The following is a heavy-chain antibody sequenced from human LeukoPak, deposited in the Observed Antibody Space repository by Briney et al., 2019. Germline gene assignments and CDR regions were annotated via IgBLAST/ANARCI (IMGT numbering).Heavy chain of an antibody. V-gene: IGHV4-34*01. D-gene: IGHD6-6*01. J-gene: IGHJ5*02. Sequence: SETLSLTCAVYGGSFSGYYWSWIRQPPGKGLEWIGEINHSGSTNYNPSLKSRVTISVDTSKNQFSLKLSSVTAADTAVYYCARAQYSSSSGGWFDPWGQGTLVTVSS. CDR2: INHSGST. CDR3: ARAQYSSSSGGWFDP. CDR1: GGSFSGYY.